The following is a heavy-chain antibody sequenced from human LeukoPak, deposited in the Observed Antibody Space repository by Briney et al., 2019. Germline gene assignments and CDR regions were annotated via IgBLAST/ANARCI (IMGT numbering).Heavy chain of an antibody. V-gene: IGHV4-59*08. D-gene: IGHD5-18*01. J-gene: IGHJ3*02. CDR1: RGSLSGYY. Sequence: PSETLSLTCTVSRGSLSGYYWSWIRQPPGKGLEWTGYIYYSGGTNYNPSLESRVTISVDTSTNQFSLKLGSVTAADTAVYYCARRRFSYGDNDAFDIWGQGTMVTVSS. CDR2: IYYSGGT. CDR3: ARRRFSYGDNDAFDI.